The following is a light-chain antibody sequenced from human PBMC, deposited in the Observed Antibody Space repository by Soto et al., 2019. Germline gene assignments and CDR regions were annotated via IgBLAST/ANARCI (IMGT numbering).Light chain of an antibody. J-gene: IGKJ1*01. CDR3: QQYNNWWT. V-gene: IGKV3-15*01. Sequence: IVMTQSPATLSVSPGERATLSCRASQSLRSNLAWYQQKPGQAPRLLIYAASTRATGIPARFSGSGPGTEFTLTISSLQSEDFAVYYCQQYNNWWTFGQGTKVEIK. CDR1: QSLRSN. CDR2: AAS.